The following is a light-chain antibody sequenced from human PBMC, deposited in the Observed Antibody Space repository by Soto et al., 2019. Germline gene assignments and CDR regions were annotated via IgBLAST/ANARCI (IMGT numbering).Light chain of an antibody. V-gene: IGLV1-44*01. J-gene: IGLJ1*01. Sequence: QSVLTQPPSASGTPGQRVTLSCSGSTSNVGVNTVNWYQQLPGTAPKLLIYSTDQRPPGVPDRFSGSKSGTSASLAISGLQSDDEADHYCAAWDASLYVYVLGTGTKAPS. CDR1: TSNVGVNT. CDR3: AAWDASLYVYV. CDR2: STD.